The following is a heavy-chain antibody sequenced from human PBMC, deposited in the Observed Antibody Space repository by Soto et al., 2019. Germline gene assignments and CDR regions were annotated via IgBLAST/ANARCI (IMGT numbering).Heavy chain of an antibody. V-gene: IGHV1-2*04. J-gene: IGHJ1*01. D-gene: IGHD6-19*01. CDR3: ASSRYSSASSALFAS. CDR1: GYTFTGYY. CDR2: INPNSGGT. Sequence: ASVKVSCKASGYTFTGYYMHWVRQAPGQGLEWMGWINPNSGGTNYAQKFQDWVTMTRDTSISTAYMELSRLRSDDTAVYYCASSRYSSASSALFASRAQRTLLPVSS.